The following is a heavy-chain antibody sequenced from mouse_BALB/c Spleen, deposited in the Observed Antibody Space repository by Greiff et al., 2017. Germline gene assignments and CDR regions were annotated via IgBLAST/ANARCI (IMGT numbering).Heavy chain of an antibody. Sequence: DVKLVESGGGLVKPGGSLKLSCAASGFTFSDYYMYWVRQTPEKRLEWVATISDGGSYTYYPDSVKGRFTISRDNAKNNLYLQMSSLKSEDTAMYYCARDDYYGSSYNYWGQGTTLTVSS. J-gene: IGHJ2*01. D-gene: IGHD1-1*01. V-gene: IGHV5-4*02. CDR1: GFTFSDYY. CDR2: ISDGGSYT. CDR3: ARDDYYGSSYNY.